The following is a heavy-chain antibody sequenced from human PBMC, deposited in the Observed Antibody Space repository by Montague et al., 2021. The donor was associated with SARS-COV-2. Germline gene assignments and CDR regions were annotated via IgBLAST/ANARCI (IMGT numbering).Heavy chain of an antibody. J-gene: IGHJ4*02. V-gene: IGHV4-59*01. Sequence: SETLSLTCSVSGGSINNYFWGWIRQSPGKGLEWVGYMHSTGSTAYNPSLKSRVIISVDTSKTQISLKQSSVTAADTALYYCARAVVGAKTATIESWGQGTLVTVSS. D-gene: IGHD2-15*01. CDR2: MHSTGST. CDR3: ARAVVGAKTATIES. CDR1: GGSINNYF.